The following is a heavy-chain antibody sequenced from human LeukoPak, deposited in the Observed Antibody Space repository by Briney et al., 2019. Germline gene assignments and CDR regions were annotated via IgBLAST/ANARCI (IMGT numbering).Heavy chain of an antibody. D-gene: IGHD1-26*01. V-gene: IGHV1-2*06. CDR3: AKEYEPLVGVHRWGDWFDP. CDR2: INPNSGDP. J-gene: IGHJ5*02. Sequence: ASVKVSCKTSGYTFTDSYIHWVRQAPGQGLEWMGRINPNSGDPNYPQKFQGRVTMTRDTSISTAYMEMSSLTSDDTAVYYCAKEYEPLVGVHRWGDWFDPWGQGTLVTVSS. CDR1: GYTFTDSY.